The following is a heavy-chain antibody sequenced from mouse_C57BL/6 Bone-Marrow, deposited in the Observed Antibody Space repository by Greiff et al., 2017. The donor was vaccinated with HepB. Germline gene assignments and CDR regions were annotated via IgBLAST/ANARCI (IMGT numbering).Heavy chain of an antibody. CDR2: IYPGDGDT. Sequence: ESGPELVKPGASVKISCKASGYAFSSSWMNWVKQRPGKGLEWIGRIYPGDGDTNYNGKFKGKATLTADKSSSTAYMQLSSLTSEDSAVYFCARGDYGSRGAMDYWGQGTSVTVSS. CDR3: ARGDYGSRGAMDY. CDR1: GYAFSSSW. J-gene: IGHJ4*01. V-gene: IGHV1-82*01. D-gene: IGHD1-1*01.